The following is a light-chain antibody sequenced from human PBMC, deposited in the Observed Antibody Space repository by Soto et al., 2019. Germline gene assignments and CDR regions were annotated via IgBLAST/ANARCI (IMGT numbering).Light chain of an antibody. J-gene: IGKJ4*01. Sequence: VLTQSPGTLSLSPGERATLSCRASQSVGSDLLAWYQQKPGQAPRLLISSDSRRASGIPDRFSGSGSGTDFTLTISRLEAEDSAVYWCQQYQTSPTFGGGTKVDIK. CDR1: QSVGSDL. CDR3: QQYQTSPT. CDR2: SDS. V-gene: IGKV3-20*01.